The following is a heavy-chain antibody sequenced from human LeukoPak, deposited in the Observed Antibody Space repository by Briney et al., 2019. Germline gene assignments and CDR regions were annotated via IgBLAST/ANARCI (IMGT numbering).Heavy chain of an antibody. Sequence: PSETLSLTCTVSGGSISSYYWGWIRQPPGKGLEWIASIYYSGSTYYNPSLKSRVTISVDTSKNQFSLKLSSVTAADTAVYYCARSERDYYGSGKVSLVNWFDPWGQGTLVTVSS. CDR3: ARSERDYYGSGKVSLVNWFDP. CDR1: GGSISSYY. J-gene: IGHJ5*02. D-gene: IGHD3-10*01. CDR2: IYYSGST. V-gene: IGHV4-39*01.